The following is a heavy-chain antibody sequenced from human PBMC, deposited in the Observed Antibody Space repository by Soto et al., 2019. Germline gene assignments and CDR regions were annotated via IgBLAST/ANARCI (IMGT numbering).Heavy chain of an antibody. V-gene: IGHV3-30-3*01. CDR2: ISHDGINT. CDR1: GFTFNNYA. Sequence: VHLVESGGGVVQPGRSLRLSCAASGFTFNNYAMHWVRHAPGKGLEWVALISHDGINTYYADSVKGRFTVSRDDSKNTVYLQMNIMRTEDTAVYYCAMGYYDFWSRYYGGYWGQGTLVTVSS. J-gene: IGHJ4*02. D-gene: IGHD3-3*01. CDR3: AMGYYDFWSRYYGGY.